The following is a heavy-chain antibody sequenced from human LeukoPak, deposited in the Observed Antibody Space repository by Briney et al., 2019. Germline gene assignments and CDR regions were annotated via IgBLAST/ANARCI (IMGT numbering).Heavy chain of an antibody. CDR3: ARELKGGLGAFDI. CDR1: GFTFSSYG. J-gene: IGHJ3*02. Sequence: GGSLRLSCAASGFTFSSYGMHWVRQAPGKGLEWVAVIWYDGSNKYYADSVKGRFTISRDNSQNTLYLQMNSLRAEDTAVYYCARELKGGLGAFDIWGQGTMVTVSS. V-gene: IGHV3-33*01. CDR2: IWYDGSNK. D-gene: IGHD2-15*01.